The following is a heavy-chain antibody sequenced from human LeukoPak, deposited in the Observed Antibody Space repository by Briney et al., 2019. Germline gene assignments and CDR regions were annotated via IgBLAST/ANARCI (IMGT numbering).Heavy chain of an antibody. CDR3: ARNPSGVVRGVYNWFDP. D-gene: IGHD3-10*01. CDR1: GGTFSSYA. CDR2: IIPILGIA. V-gene: IGHV1-69*04. J-gene: IGHJ5*02. Sequence: GASVKVSCKASGGTFSSYAISWVRQAPGQGLEWMGRIIPILGIANYAQKFQGRVTITADKSTSTAYMELSSLRSEDTAVYYCARNPSGVVRGVYNWFDPWGQGTLVTVSS.